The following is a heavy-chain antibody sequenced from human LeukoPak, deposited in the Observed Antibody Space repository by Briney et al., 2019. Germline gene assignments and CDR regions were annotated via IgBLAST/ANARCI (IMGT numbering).Heavy chain of an antibody. CDR2: IYYSGST. CDR3: ARLQATRTGSHFDY. Sequence: SETLSLTCTVSGGSISSGDYYWSWIRQPPGKGLEWIGIIYYSGSTYYNPSFKSRVTISVDPSKNQFSLKLSSVTATDTAVYYCARLQATRTGSHFDYWGQGTLVTVSS. D-gene: IGHD1-1*01. V-gene: IGHV4-39*01. CDR1: GGSISSGDYY. J-gene: IGHJ4*02.